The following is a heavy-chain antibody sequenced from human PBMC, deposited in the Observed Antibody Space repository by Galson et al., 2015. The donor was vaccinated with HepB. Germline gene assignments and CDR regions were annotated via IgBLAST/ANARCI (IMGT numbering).Heavy chain of an antibody. CDR2: ISYDGTNK. Sequence: SLRLSCAASGFTFSSYAMYWVRQAPGKGLEWMAAISYDGTNKYYADSVRGRFTISRDNPKNTLYLQMSRLRHEDTAVYYCARSEWLESGYYFDYWGQGTLVTVSS. CDR1: GFTFSSYA. V-gene: IGHV3-30-3*01. J-gene: IGHJ4*02. CDR3: ARSEWLESGYYFDY. D-gene: IGHD3-3*01.